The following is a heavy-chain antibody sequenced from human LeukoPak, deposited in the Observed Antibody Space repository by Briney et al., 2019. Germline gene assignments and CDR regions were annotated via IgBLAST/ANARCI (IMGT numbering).Heavy chain of an antibody. CDR1: GGSISSYY. Sequence: SETLSLTCTVSGGSISSYYWSWIRRPPGKGLEWIGGIYYSGSTYYNPSLKSRVTISVDTSKNRFSLKLSSVTAADTAVYYRARRRHCGGDCDGTWFDPWGQGTLVTVSS. J-gene: IGHJ5*02. D-gene: IGHD2-21*02. V-gene: IGHV4-59*05. CDR2: IYYSGST. CDR3: ARRRHCGGDCDGTWFDP.